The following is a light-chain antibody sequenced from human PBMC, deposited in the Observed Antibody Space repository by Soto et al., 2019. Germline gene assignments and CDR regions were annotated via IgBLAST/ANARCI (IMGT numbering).Light chain of an antibody. CDR1: QAISKY. CDR2: ATS. V-gene: IGKV1-16*01. J-gene: IGKJ2*01. CDR3: QPYDSFPRT. Sequence: DIQMTQSPSSLSASVGDRVTITCRASQAISKYLAWFQQRPGKAPKSLIYATSRLQSGVPSRFCACGSGTDFALTVSGLQPEDFATYYCQPYDSFPRTFGQGTKLEMK.